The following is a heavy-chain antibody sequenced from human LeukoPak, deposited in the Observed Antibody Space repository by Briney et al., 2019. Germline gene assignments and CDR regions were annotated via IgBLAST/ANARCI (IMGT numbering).Heavy chain of an antibody. CDR3: ARDYYDNSAGYYFTYFDY. J-gene: IGHJ4*02. D-gene: IGHD3-22*01. CDR1: GYSNTSYG. V-gene: IGHV7-4-1*02. Sequence: ASVKVSCKASGYSNTSYGMNWVRQAPGQGLEWMGWINTNTGNPTYAQGFRGRFVFSFDTSVNTAYLQISSLKTEDTAVYYCARDYYDNSAGYYFTYFDYWGQGALVTVSS. CDR2: INTNTGNP.